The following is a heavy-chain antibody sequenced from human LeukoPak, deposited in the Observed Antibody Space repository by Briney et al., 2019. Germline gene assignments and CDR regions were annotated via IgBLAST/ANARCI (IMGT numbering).Heavy chain of an antibody. V-gene: IGHV3-53*04. CDR2: IYSGGST. Sequence: GGSLRLSCAASGFTVSSNYMSWVRQAPGKGLEWVSVIYSGGSTYYADSVKGRFTISRHNSKNTLYLQMNSLKAEDTAVYFCAREFWAPEDYFYGMDVWGQGTTVTVPS. J-gene: IGHJ6*02. CDR1: GFTVSSNY. D-gene: IGHD1-14*01. CDR3: AREFWAPEDYFYGMDV.